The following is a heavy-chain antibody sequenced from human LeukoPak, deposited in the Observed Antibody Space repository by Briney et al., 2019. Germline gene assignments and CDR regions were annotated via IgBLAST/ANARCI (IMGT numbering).Heavy chain of an antibody. CDR1: GFTFSAYW. D-gene: IGHD1-7*01. V-gene: IGHV3-74*01. CDR3: ARGGLTGTTIPYFDY. J-gene: IGHJ4*02. CDR2: INGDGSST. Sequence: GGSLRLSCAASGFTFSAYWMHWVRQAPGEGLVWLSRINGDGSSTSYADAVKGRFTISRDNAKNTLYLRMNSLRAEDTAVYYCARGGLTGTTIPYFDYWGQGALVTVSS.